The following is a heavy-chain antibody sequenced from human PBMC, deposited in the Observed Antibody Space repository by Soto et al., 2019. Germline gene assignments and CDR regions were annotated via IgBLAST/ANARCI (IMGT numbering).Heavy chain of an antibody. Sequence: GASVKVSCKASGYTFTSYAMHWVRQAPGQRLEWMGWINAGNGNTKYSQKFQGRVTITRDTSASTAYMELSSLRSEDTAVYYCAREGPTYYGSGSYYNVRGYYFDYWGQGTLVTVSS. V-gene: IGHV1-3*01. CDR3: AREGPTYYGSGSYYNVRGYYFDY. J-gene: IGHJ4*02. CDR1: GYTFTSYA. D-gene: IGHD3-10*01. CDR2: INAGNGNT.